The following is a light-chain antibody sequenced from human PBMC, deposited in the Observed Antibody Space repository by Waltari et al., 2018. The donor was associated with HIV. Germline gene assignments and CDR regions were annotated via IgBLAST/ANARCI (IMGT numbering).Light chain of an antibody. CDR3: QQRNNWPPVYT. V-gene: IGKV3-11*01. J-gene: IGKJ2*01. Sequence: DIVLTQSPAPLSLSPGDRATLSCRASQSVSSYLAWYQQKPGQAPRLLIYDASNRATGIPARFSGSGSGTDFTLTISSLEPEDFAVYYCQQRNNWPPVYTFGQGTKLEIK. CDR1: QSVSSY. CDR2: DAS.